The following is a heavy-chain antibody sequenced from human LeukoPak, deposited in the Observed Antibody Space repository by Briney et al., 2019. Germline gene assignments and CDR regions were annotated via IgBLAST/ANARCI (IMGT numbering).Heavy chain of an antibody. CDR1: GVSISSGGYY. J-gene: IGHJ4*02. CDR2: IYYSGST. CDR3: AREVQGAPDY. D-gene: IGHD1-1*01. Sequence: PSETLSLTCTVSGVSISSGGYYWSWIRQHPGKGLEWIGYIYYSGSTYYNPSLKSRVTKSVDTSKNQFSLKLSSVTAADTAVYYCAREVQGAPDYWGQGTLVTVSS. V-gene: IGHV4-31*03.